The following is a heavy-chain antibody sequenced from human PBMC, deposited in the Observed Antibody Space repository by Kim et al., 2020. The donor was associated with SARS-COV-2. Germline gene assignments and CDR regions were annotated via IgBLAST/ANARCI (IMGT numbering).Heavy chain of an antibody. CDR1: GGTFSTYA. V-gene: IGHV1-69*13. J-gene: IGHJ6*02. CDR3: ARDPPMDV. Sequence: SVKVSCKASGGTFSTYAVNWVRQAPGQGLEWMGGIIPMFGTANYAQKFQGRVKITADDFTSTAYMELSNLRSEDTAVYYCARDPPMDVWGQGTTVAVSS. CDR2: IIPMFGTA.